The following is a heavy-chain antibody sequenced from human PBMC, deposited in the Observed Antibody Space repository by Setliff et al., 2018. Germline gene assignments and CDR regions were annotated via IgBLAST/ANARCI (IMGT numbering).Heavy chain of an antibody. CDR3: AKDIYGSGSYAVGGYFDY. Sequence: PGGSLRLSCAASRFTFSNYWMSWVRQAPGKGLEWVANIKEDGSEKYYRDSVKGRFTISRDNSKNTLYLQMNSLRPDDTAAYYCAKDIYGSGSYAVGGYFDYWG. D-gene: IGHD3-10*01. V-gene: IGHV3-7*01. CDR1: RFTFSNYW. J-gene: IGHJ4*03. CDR2: IKEDGSEK.